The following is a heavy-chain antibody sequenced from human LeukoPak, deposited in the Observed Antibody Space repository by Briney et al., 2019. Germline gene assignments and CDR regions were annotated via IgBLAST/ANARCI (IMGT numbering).Heavy chain of an antibody. J-gene: IGHJ4*02. CDR1: GFTFSSYA. CDR2: ISGSGGST. CDR3: AKDVNYYDSSGYYFDY. Sequence: GGSLRLSCAGSGFTFSSYAMSWVRQAPGKGLEWVSAISGSGGSTYYADSVKGRFTISRDNSKNTLYLQMNSLRAEDTAVYYCAKDVNYYDSSGYYFDYWGQGTLVTVSS. V-gene: IGHV3-23*01. D-gene: IGHD3-22*01.